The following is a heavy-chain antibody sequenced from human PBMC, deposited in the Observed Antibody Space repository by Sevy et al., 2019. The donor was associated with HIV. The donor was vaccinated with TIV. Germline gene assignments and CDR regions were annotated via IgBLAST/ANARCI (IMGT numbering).Heavy chain of an antibody. Sequence: SETLSLTCTVSGGSISSSSYYWGWIRQPPGKGLEWIGSIYYSGSTYYNPSLKSRVTISVDTSKNQFSLKLSSVTAADTAVYYCARLSGGEFDPWGQGTLVTVSS. CDR2: IYYSGST. CDR1: GGSISSSSYY. J-gene: IGHJ5*02. D-gene: IGHD1-26*01. V-gene: IGHV4-39*01. CDR3: ARLSGGEFDP.